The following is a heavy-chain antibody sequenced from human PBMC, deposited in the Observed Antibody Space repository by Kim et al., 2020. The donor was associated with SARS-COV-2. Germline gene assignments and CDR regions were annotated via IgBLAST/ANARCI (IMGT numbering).Heavy chain of an antibody. Sequence: GGSLRLSCAASGFTVSSNYMSWVRQAPGKGLEWVSIIYSGGATYHADSVKGRFTVPRDNSKNTLYLQMNSLRVEDTAVYYCAKDAGYYDILTGRSYYYGLEVWGQGTTVTVSS. CDR1: GFTVSSNY. V-gene: IGHV3-53*01. J-gene: IGHJ6*02. CDR2: IYSGGAT. D-gene: IGHD3-9*01. CDR3: AKDAGYYDILTGRSYYYGLEV.